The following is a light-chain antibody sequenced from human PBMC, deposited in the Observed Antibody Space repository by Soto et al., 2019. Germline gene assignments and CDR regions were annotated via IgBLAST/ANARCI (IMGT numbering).Light chain of an antibody. Sequence: QPALTQPASVSGSPGQSITISCTGTSSDVGSYNLVSWYQQHPGKGPKLMIYEGSKRPSGVSNRFSGSKSGNTASLTISGLQAEDEADYYCCSYAGSSTYVFGTGTKSPS. CDR1: SSDVGSYNL. CDR3: CSYAGSSTYV. V-gene: IGLV2-23*01. CDR2: EGS. J-gene: IGLJ1*01.